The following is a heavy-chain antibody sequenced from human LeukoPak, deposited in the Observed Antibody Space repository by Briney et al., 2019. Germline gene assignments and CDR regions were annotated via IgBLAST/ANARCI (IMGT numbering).Heavy chain of an antibody. V-gene: IGHV1-18*01. J-gene: IGHJ4*02. D-gene: IGHD3-10*01. CDR2: ISAYNGNT. Sequence: GASVKVSCKASGYTFTSYGISWVRQAPGQGLEWMGWISAYNGNTNYAQKLQGRVTMTTDTSTSTAYMELRSLRSDDTAVYYCARVRRLLWFGELWDYWGQGTQVTVSS. CDR1: GYTFTSYG. CDR3: ARVRRLLWFGELWDY.